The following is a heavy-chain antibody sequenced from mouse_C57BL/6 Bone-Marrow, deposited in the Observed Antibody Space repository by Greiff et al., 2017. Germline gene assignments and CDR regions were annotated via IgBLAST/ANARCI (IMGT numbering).Heavy chain of an antibody. CDR1: GYTFTDYY. V-gene: IGHV1-19*01. CDR3: ARSVNWAFAY. D-gene: IGHD4-1*01. J-gene: IGHJ3*01. CDR2: INPYNGGT. Sequence: EVQLQESGPVLVKPGASVKMSCKASGYTFTDYYMNWVKQSHGKSLEWIGVINPYNGGTSYNQKFKGKATLTVDKSSSTAYMELNSLTSEDSAVYDCARSVNWAFAYWGQGTLVTVSA.